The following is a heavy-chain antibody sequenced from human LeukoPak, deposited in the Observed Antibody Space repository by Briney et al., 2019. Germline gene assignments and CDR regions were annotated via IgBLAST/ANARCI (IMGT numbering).Heavy chain of an antibody. CDR3: ARDRIPTSSGWYGWFDP. V-gene: IGHV4-34*01. D-gene: IGHD6-19*01. Sequence: PSETLSLTCAVYGGSFSGYYWSWIRQPPGKGVEWIGEINHSGSTNYNPSLKSRVTISVDTSKNQFSLKLSSVTAADTAAYYCARDRIPTSSGWYGWFDPWGQGTLVTVSS. CDR2: INHSGST. J-gene: IGHJ5*02. CDR1: GGSFSGYY.